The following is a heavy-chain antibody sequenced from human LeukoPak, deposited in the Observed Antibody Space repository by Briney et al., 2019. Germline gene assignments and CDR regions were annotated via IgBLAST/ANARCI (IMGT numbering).Heavy chain of an antibody. J-gene: IGHJ3*02. CDR2: IYYTGST. D-gene: IGHD3-10*01. V-gene: IGHV4-39*01. CDR1: GGSISSSTYY. CDR3: ARPLQSAWFGEYFAFDI. Sequence: SETLCLTCTVSGGSISSSTYYWGWIRQPPGKGLEWIGSIYYTGSTYYNPSLKSRVTISVDTSKNQFSLKLSSVTAADTAVYYCARPLQSAWFGEYFAFDIWGQGTMVTVSS.